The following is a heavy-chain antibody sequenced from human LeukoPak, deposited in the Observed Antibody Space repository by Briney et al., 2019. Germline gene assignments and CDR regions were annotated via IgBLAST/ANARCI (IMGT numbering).Heavy chain of an antibody. D-gene: IGHD3-10*01. V-gene: IGHV4-59*01. CDR3: ASGVRGVEYYFHS. J-gene: IGHJ4*02. Sequence: PSETLSLACTVSGGSITTYYWSWIRQSPGKGLEWIGYIYYSGSTYYNPSLKSRVTISVDTSKNHFSLKLSSVTTADTAVYYCASGVRGVEYYFHSWGQGTLVTVSS. CDR1: GGSITTYY. CDR2: IYYSGST.